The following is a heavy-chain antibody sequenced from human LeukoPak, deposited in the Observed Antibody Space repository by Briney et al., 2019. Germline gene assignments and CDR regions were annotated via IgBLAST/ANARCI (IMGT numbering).Heavy chain of an antibody. J-gene: IGHJ4*02. CDR1: GGSISDSSFY. Sequence: PSETLSLTCTVSGGSISDSSFYWGRIRQPPGKGLEWIGSVHSSGNTNYAPSLNSRVTLSVDTSKNQFSLNLSSVTAADTAVYYCARCLATGGRVSFDYWGQGTLVTVSS. CDR2: VHSSGNT. CDR3: ARCLATGGRVSFDY. V-gene: IGHV4-39*01. D-gene: IGHD6-13*01.